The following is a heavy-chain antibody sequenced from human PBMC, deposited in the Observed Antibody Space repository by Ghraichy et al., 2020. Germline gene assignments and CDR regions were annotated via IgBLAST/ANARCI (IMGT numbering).Heavy chain of an antibody. CDR2: ISSSSSFI. V-gene: IGHV3-21*01. D-gene: IGHD3-16*01. Sequence: GGSLRLSCAASGFTFSSYSMNWVRQGPGKGLEWVSFISSSSSFIYYADSVKGRFTNSRDNAKNSLYLQMNKLRAEETTVYYCATDLGRPHYGMDAWGQGTTVTVSS. CDR1: GFTFSSYS. CDR3: ATDLGRPHYGMDA. J-gene: IGHJ6*02.